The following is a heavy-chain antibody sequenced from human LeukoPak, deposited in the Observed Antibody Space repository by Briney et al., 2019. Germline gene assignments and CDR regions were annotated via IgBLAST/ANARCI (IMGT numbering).Heavy chain of an antibody. V-gene: IGHV4-39*01. CDR3: ARRPVAPPYYFDN. D-gene: IGHD4-23*01. CDR1: GGSISGSRYY. CDR2: IFYSGST. Sequence: SETLSLTCTVSGGSISGSRYYWGWIRQPPGKGLEWIGYIFYSGSTYQNSSLKSRLTISVDTSKNQFSLKLNSVTAADTAVYYCARRPVAPPYYFDNWGQGILVTVSS. J-gene: IGHJ4*02.